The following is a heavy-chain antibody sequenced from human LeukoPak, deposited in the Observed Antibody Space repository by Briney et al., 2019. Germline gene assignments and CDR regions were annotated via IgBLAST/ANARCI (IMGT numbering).Heavy chain of an antibody. V-gene: IGHV3-48*01. J-gene: IGHJ3*02. CDR1: GFAFIICN. D-gene: IGHD2-21*01. CDR2: INAPVSSV. Sequence: GGSLRLSCKGSGFAFIICNIPWVRRAPGKGQEWEWLSYINAPVSSVFYRDSVRGRLTTSRDNNQSPVFLQMNDLRTEDTAMYYCAKLSGHSGFDIWGRGTMVTVS. CDR3: AKLSGHSGFDI.